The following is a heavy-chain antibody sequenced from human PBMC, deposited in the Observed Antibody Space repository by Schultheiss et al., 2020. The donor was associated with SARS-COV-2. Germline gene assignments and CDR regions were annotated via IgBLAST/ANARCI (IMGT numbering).Heavy chain of an antibody. D-gene: IGHD3-10*01. CDR1: GYTFIGYY. CDR2: INPNSGDT. J-gene: IGHJ4*02. Sequence: ASVKVSCKASGYTFIGYYMHWVRQAPGQGLERMGWINPNSGDTNYAQKFQGRVTMTRDTSITTAYMELSRLTSDDTALYFCARGHTVRANDYWGQGTLVTVSS. V-gene: IGHV1-2*02. CDR3: ARGHTVRANDY.